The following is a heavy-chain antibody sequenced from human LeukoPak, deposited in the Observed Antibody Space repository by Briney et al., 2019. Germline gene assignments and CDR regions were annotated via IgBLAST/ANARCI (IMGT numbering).Heavy chain of an antibody. J-gene: IGHJ4*02. CDR2: ISGSGSST. CDR3: VKEGGYNKPSGFDY. V-gene: IGHV3-23*01. D-gene: IGHD5-24*01. Sequence: GGSLRLSCAASGFTFSSYAMSWVRQAPGKGLEWVSGISGSGSSTYYADSVKGRFTVSRDKSKNTLYVQMDSLRVEDTAVYYCVKEGGYNKPSGFDYWGQGTLVAVSS. CDR1: GFTFSSYA.